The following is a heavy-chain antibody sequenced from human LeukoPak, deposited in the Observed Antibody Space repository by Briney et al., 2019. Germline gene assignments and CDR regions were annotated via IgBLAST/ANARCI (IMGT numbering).Heavy chain of an antibody. D-gene: IGHD3-22*01. CDR2: ISYDGSNK. V-gene: IGHV3-30*03. CDR1: GFTFSSYG. CDR3: ADSSGYYLDAFDI. Sequence: SGGSLRLSCAASGFTFSSYGMHWVRQAPGKGLEWVAVISYDGSNKYYADSVKGRFTISRDNSKNTLYLQMNSLRAEDTAVYYCADSSGYYLDAFDIWGQGTMVTVSS. J-gene: IGHJ3*02.